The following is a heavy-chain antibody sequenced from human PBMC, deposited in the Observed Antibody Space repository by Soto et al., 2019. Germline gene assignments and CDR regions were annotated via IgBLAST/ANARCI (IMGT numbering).Heavy chain of an antibody. J-gene: IGHJ4*02. D-gene: IGHD1-20*01. V-gene: IGHV3-23*01. CDR3: VKAVYLLDFDY. Sequence: SLRLSCAASGFTFSSYAMTWVRQAPGKGLEWVSTISGTGGNTYYADSVKGRFTISRDNSKNTVYLQMNSLRAEDTAVYYCVKAVYLLDFDYWGQGTLVTVSS. CDR2: ISGTGGNT. CDR1: GFTFSSYA.